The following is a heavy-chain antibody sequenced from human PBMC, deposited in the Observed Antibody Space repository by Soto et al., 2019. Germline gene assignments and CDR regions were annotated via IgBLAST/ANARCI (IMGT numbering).Heavy chain of an antibody. CDR3: AREHVRPRTGAMDV. D-gene: IGHD1-1*01. CDR1: GYSFTDYY. V-gene: IGHV1-2*02. CDR2: INPYRGAT. Sequence: ASVKVSCKASGYSFTDYYMHWVRQAPGQGLEWMGWINPYRGATNYAQKFQGRVTMTRDTSISTAYMELSRLRSDNTAVYWCAREHVRPRTGAMDVWGQGTTVTVSS. J-gene: IGHJ6*02.